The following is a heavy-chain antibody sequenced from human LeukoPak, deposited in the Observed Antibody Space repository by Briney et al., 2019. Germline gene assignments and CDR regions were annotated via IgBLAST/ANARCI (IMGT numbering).Heavy chain of an antibody. Sequence: GGSLRLSCAASGFTFSSYWMSWGRQAPGKGLEWVANMNPDGSEKYFLDSVKGRFSISRDNAKSSLYLQMNSLRGDDTAVYYCARDRALYDSRRGYYYTEDDYWGQGTLVTVSS. CDR3: ARDRALYDSRRGYYYTEDDY. V-gene: IGHV3-7*01. J-gene: IGHJ4*02. CDR1: GFTFSSYW. D-gene: IGHD3-22*01. CDR2: MNPDGSEK.